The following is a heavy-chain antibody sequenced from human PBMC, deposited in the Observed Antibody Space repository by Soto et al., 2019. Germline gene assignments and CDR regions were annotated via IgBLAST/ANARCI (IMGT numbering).Heavy chain of an antibody. CDR3: ARERRWEPLLY. Sequence: QVQLVQSGPEVKKPGASVKVSCKGSGYTFSNYGVTWVRQAPGQGLERLGWVSAYNRNTDYPQKLEDRATMTIDTSTNTAYLELRGLKADDTAVYYCARERRWEPLLYWGQGTL. V-gene: IGHV1-18*01. J-gene: IGHJ4*02. D-gene: IGHD1-26*01. CDR2: VSAYNRNT. CDR1: GYTFSNYG.